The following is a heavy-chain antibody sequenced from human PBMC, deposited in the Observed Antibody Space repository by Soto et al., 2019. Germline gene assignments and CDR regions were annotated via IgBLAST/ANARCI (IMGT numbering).Heavy chain of an antibody. V-gene: IGHV4-30-2*02. Sequence: PSETLSLTCAGSGGSISSGGYSWSWIRQPPGKGLEWIGYIYHSGSTNYNPSLKSRVTISVDTSKNQFSLKLSSVTAADKAVYYCVRSNYFDYWGQGTLVTVSS. CDR3: VRSNYFDY. J-gene: IGHJ4*02. CDR1: GGSISSGGYS. CDR2: IYHSGST.